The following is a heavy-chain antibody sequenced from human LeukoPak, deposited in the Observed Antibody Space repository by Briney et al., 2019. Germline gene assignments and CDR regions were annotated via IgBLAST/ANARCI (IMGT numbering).Heavy chain of an antibody. V-gene: IGHV5-51*01. CDR1: EYSFTSHW. CDR3: ARFRAGYCSGASCYDSFDI. CDR2: IYPADSDT. J-gene: IGHJ3*02. D-gene: IGHD2-15*01. Sequence: GESLKISCKGSEYSFTSHWIGWVRQMPGKGLEWMGIIYPADSDTRYSPSFKGQVTISADKSITTAFLQWSSLKASDTAMYYCARFRAGYCSGASCYDSFDIWGQGTMVTVSS.